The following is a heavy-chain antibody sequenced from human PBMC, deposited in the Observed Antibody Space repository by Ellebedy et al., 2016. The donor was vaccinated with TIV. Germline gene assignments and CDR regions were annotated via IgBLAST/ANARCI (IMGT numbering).Heavy chain of an antibody. D-gene: IGHD6-19*01. V-gene: IGHV4-4*07. CDR2: IYSTGSTGTT. J-gene: IGHJ5*02. CDR1: GGSMSSYY. CDR3: ARDDRIAVARGGTWVWFDP. Sequence: MPSETLSLTCTVSGGSMSSYYWSWIRQPAGKGLEWIGRIYSTGSTGTTNYNPALKSRVTMSVDTSKNQFSLKLSSVTAADTAVYYCARDDRIAVARGGTWVWFDPWGQGTLVTVSS.